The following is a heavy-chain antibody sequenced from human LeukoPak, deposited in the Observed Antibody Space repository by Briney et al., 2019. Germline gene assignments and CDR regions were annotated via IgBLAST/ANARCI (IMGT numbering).Heavy chain of an antibody. D-gene: IGHD6-19*01. CDR1: GFTLSSYA. J-gene: IGHJ4*02. CDR3: AKQGGQWLVLPKNYFDY. V-gene: IGHV3-23*01. Sequence: GGSLRLSCAASGFTLSSYAMSWVRQGPGKGLEWVSAISVSGNTYHADSVKGRFTISRDNSNNTLYLQMNSLRAEDTAVYYCAKQGGQWLVLPKNYFDYWGQGTLVTVSS. CDR2: ISVSGNT.